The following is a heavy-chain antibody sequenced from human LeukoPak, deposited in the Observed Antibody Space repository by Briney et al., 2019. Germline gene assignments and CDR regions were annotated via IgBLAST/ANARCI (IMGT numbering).Heavy chain of an antibody. J-gene: IGHJ5*02. CDR3: VRGTTVTTMGWLDH. CDR1: GFRFDDYA. Sequence: GGSLRLSCAASGFRFDDYAMHWVRQGPGKGLEWVSGISSTSGTMDYADSVEGRFTISRHNAKNSLYLQMSSLRAEDTAFYYCVRGTTVTTMGWLDHWGQGTLVTVSS. D-gene: IGHD4-17*01. CDR2: ISSTSGTM. V-gene: IGHV3-9*01.